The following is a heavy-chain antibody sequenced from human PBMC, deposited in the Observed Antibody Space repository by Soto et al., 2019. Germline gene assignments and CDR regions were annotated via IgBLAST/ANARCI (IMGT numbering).Heavy chain of an antibody. CDR3: ATSKGGVSNDPTTH. Sequence: EVQLVESGGALVQTGGSLRLSCAASGFTFSNYWMHWVRQAPGKGLVWISRMNSDGSNTVYADAVKGRFTISRDNAKNTLYLQMNSLRVEDTAVYYCATSKGGVSNDPTTHWGQGTLVTVSS. V-gene: IGHV3-74*01. D-gene: IGHD1-26*01. CDR2: MNSDGSNT. CDR1: GFTFSNYW. J-gene: IGHJ4*02.